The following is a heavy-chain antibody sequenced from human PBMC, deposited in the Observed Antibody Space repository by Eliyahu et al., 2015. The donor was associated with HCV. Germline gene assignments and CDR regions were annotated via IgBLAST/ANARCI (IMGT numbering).Heavy chain of an antibody. Sequence: GMHWVRQAPGKGLEWVAVIWYDGSNKYYADSVKGRFTISRDNSKNTLYLQMNSLRAEDTAVYYCARDVSYYDVRNLFFDYYGMDVWGQGTTVTVSS. CDR2: IWYDGSNK. CDR1: G. J-gene: IGHJ6*02. CDR3: ARDVSYYDVRNLFFDYYGMDV. V-gene: IGHV3-33*01. D-gene: IGHD1-26*01.